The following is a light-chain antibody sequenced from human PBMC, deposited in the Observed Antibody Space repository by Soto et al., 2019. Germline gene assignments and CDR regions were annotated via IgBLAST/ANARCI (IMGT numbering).Light chain of an antibody. CDR2: GAS. CDR3: QQYNNWPPLT. Sequence: EIVMTQSPATLSVSPGERATLSCRASQSVSSNLAWYQQKPCQAPRLLIYGASTRSTGIQATFSGCGSGTEFTLTISGLQSEDFAVYYCQQYNNWPPLTFGGGPKVEIK. CDR1: QSVSSN. J-gene: IGKJ4*01. V-gene: IGKV3-15*01.